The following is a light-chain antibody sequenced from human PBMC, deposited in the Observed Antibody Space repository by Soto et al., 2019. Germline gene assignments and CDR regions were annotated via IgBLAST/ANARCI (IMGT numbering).Light chain of an antibody. CDR1: SSDVGGYNY. Sequence: QSALTQPPSASGSPGQSVTISCTGTSSDVGGYNYVSWYQQHPGKAPKLMIYEVSKRPSGVPDRFSGSKSGNTASLTVSGLQSEDEADDYCSSYAGSNRRVFGGGTKLTVL. CDR3: SSYAGSNRRV. J-gene: IGLJ2*01. CDR2: EVS. V-gene: IGLV2-8*01.